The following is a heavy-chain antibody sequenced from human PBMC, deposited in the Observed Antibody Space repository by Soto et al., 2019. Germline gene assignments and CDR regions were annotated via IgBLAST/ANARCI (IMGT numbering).Heavy chain of an antibody. CDR1: GGTFSSYA. D-gene: IGHD6-13*01. CDR2: IIPIFGTA. Sequence: GASVKVSCKASGGTFSSYAISWVRQAPGQGLEWMGGIIPIFGTANYAQKFQGRVTITADESTSTAYMELSSLRSEDTAVYYCAREIAARGTFYFDYWGQGTLVTVSS. J-gene: IGHJ4*02. V-gene: IGHV1-69*13. CDR3: AREIAARGTFYFDY.